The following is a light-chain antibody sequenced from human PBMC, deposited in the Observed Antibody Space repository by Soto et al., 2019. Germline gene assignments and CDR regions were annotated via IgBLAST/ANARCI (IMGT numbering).Light chain of an antibody. CDR3: HSVA. CDR2: DAS. CDR1: QDIRIY. J-gene: IGKJ4*01. Sequence: DLRLTQSPSSLSASVGDRVTITCQASQDIRIYLNWYQHRPGRVPRLLIYDASNLETEVPSRFSGSGSGTEFTLTLSSRQPEDIATYSCHSVAFGGGTKVEIK. V-gene: IGKV1-33*01.